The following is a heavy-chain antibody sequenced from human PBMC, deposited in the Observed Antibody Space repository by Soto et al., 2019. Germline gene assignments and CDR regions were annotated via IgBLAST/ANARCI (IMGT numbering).Heavy chain of an antibody. Sequence: QVQLAESGGGVVQPGRSLRLSCAASGFTFSSYGMHWVRQAPGKGLEWVAVIWYDGSNKYYADSVKGRLTISRDNSKNSQYLQMNSLRAEDTAVYYCARGVHYYYYGMDVWGQGTTVTVSS. CDR1: GFTFSSYG. J-gene: IGHJ6*01. CDR2: IWYDGSNK. CDR3: ARGVHYYYYGMDV. D-gene: IGHD3-16*01. V-gene: IGHV3-33*01.